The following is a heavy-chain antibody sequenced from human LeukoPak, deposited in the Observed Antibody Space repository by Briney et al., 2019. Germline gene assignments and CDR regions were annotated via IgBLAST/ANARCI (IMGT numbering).Heavy chain of an antibody. D-gene: IGHD7-27*01. CDR1: GYTFTSYY. V-gene: IGHV1-46*01. CDR2: INPSGGST. Sequence: ASVKVSCKASGYTFTSYYMHWMRQAPGQGLEWMGIINPSGGSTSYAQKFQGRVTMTRDMSTSTVYMELSSLRSEDTAVYYCARGAGETTPIDYWGQGTLVTVSS. J-gene: IGHJ4*02. CDR3: ARGAGETTPIDY.